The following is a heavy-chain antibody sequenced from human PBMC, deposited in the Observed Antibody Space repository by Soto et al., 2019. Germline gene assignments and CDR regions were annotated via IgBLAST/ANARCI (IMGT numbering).Heavy chain of an antibody. Sequence: EVQLVESGGGLVKPGGSLRLSCAASGFTFSSYSMNWVRQAPGKGLEWVSTISGNSYYIYYADSVKGRFTISRDNAKNSLFLQMNSLRAEDTAVYYCTRSMGFCSSASCYPHWFDPWGQGTLVTVSS. CDR2: ISGNSYYI. D-gene: IGHD2-2*01. CDR1: GFTFSSYS. V-gene: IGHV3-21*01. CDR3: TRSMGFCSSASCYPHWFDP. J-gene: IGHJ5*02.